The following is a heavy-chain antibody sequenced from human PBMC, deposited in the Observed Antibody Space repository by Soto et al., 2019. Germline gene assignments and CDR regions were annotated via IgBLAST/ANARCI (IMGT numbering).Heavy chain of an antibody. J-gene: IGHJ4*02. D-gene: IGHD6-19*01. CDR3: ARRPRIGGAVYDF. CDR2: INAGNGDT. CDR1: GYTFTYNA. Sequence: QVQLVQSGSEVKKPGASVRVTCKASGYTFTYNAIHWVRQAPGQRLEWMGWINAGNGDTKYSQKFQGRVTITTDTSARTAYMELSSLISEDTAVYFCARRPRIGGAVYDFWGQGTLVTVSS. V-gene: IGHV1-3*01.